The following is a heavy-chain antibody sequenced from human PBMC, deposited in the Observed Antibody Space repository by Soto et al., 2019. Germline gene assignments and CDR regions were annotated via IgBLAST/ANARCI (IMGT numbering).Heavy chain of an antibody. Sequence: SETLSLTCTVSGGSISSSSYYWGWIRQPPGKGLEWIGSIYYSGSTYYNPSLKSRVTISVDTSKNQFSLKLSSVTAADTAVYYCARSGAAHDSSGYPSVWYWGPGTLVTVSS. CDR3: ARSGAAHDSSGYPSVWY. D-gene: IGHD3-22*01. J-gene: IGHJ4*02. V-gene: IGHV4-39*01. CDR2: IYYSGST. CDR1: GGSISSSSYY.